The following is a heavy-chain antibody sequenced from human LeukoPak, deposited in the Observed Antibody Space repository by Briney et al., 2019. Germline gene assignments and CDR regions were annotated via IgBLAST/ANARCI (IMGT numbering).Heavy chain of an antibody. CDR2: IYYSGST. Sequence: PSETLSLTCTVSGGSISSSSYYWGWIRQPPGKGLEWIGSIYYSGSTYYNPSLKGRVTISVDTSKNQFSLKLSSVTAADTAVYYCARDLGPAIDPWGQGTLVTVSS. J-gene: IGHJ5*02. CDR1: GGSISSSSYY. V-gene: IGHV4-39*07. D-gene: IGHD2-21*01. CDR3: ARDLGPAIDP.